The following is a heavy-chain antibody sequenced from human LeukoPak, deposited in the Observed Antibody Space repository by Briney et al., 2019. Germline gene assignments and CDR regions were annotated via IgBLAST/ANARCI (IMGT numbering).Heavy chain of an antibody. J-gene: IGHJ2*01. Sequence: PGGSLRLSCASSGFSFSNYSMNWVRQAPGKGLEWVSYIGSRPSNMYYADSVKGRFTISRDNAKNSLYLQMNSLRADDTAVYYCARFPQATTLQYWYFDLWGRGTLVTVSS. CDR1: GFSFSNYS. CDR3: ARFPQATTLQYWYFDL. D-gene: IGHD2-15*01. CDR2: IGSRPSNM. V-gene: IGHV3-48*01.